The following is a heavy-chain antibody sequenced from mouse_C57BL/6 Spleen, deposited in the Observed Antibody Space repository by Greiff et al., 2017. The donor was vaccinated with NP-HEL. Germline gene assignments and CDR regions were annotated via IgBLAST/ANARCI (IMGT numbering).Heavy chain of an antibody. V-gene: IGHV1-80*01. CDR3: ARSRRLRRENAMDY. J-gene: IGHJ4*01. Sequence: QVQLQQSGAELVKPGASVKISCKASGYAFSSYWMNWVKQRPGKGLEWIGQIYPGDGDTNYTGKFKGKATLTADKSSSTAYMQLSSLTSEDSAVYFCARSRRLRRENAMDYWGQGTSVTVSS. CDR1: GYAFSSYW. D-gene: IGHD2-4*01. CDR2: IYPGDGDT.